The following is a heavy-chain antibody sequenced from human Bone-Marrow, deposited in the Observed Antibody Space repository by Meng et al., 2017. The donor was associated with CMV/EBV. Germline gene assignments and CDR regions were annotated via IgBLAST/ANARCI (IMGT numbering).Heavy chain of an antibody. CDR2: ISSGGVRT. CDR3: ARTMDAVRYLKWSGWGPTTNSDLDS. V-gene: IGHV3-23*01. J-gene: IGHJ4*02. D-gene: IGHD3-9*01. Sequence: SWVRQAPGRGLEWVSSISSGGVRTYYADSVKGRFTISRDYSKNAVYLQMDSLRVEDAATYYCARTMDAVRYLKWSGWGPTTNSDLDSWGPGILVTVSS.